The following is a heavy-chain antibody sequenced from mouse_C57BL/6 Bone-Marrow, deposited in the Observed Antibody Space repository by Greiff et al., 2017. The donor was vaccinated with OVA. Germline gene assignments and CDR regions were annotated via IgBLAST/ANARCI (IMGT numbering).Heavy chain of an antibody. J-gene: IGHJ2*01. V-gene: IGHV1-59*01. D-gene: IGHD2-1*01. Sequence: VQLQQSGAELVRPGTSVKLSCKASGYTFTSYWMHWVKQRPGQGLEWIGVIDPSDSYTNYNQKFKGKATLTVDTSSSTAYMQLSSLTSEDSAVYYCARSLYYGNFLFDYWGQGTTLTVSS. CDR3: ARSLYYGNFLFDY. CDR1: GYTFTSYW. CDR2: IDPSDSYT.